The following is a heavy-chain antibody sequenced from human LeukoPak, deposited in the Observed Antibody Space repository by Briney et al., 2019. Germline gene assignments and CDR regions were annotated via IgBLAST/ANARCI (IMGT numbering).Heavy chain of an antibody. V-gene: IGHV4-61*02. CDR3: ARELVDIVVVVGAMTQPYYFDY. D-gene: IGHD2-15*01. CDR1: GGSISSGSYC. J-gene: IGHJ4*02. CDR2: IYTSGST. Sequence: SETLSLTCTVSGGSISSGSYCWSWIRQPAGKGLEWIGRIYTSGSTNYYPSLKSRVTISVDTSKNHFSLKLTSVTAADTAVYYCARELVDIVVVVGAMTQPYYFDYWGQGTLVTVSS.